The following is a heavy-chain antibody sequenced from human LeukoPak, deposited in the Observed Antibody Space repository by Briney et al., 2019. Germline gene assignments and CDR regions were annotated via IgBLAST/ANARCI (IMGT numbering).Heavy chain of an antibody. CDR1: GFTFSSYA. J-gene: IGHJ4*02. CDR3: AKEVAAVGTPVFDY. Sequence: PGGSLRLSCAASGFTFSSYAMSWVRQTPGKGLEWVSGISNSGGTYYADSVKGRFTISRDNSKNTLNLQMNSLRAEDTAVYYCAKEVAAVGTPVFDYWGQGTLVTVSS. CDR2: ISNSGGT. V-gene: IGHV3-23*01. D-gene: IGHD6-13*01.